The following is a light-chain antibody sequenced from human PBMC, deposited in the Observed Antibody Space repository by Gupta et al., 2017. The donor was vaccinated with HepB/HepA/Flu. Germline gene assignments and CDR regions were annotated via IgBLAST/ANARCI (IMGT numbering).Light chain of an antibody. J-gene: IGKJ4*01. V-gene: IGKV3-15*01. CDR2: GAS. CDR3: QQYNNWTPLT. CDR1: QSVSSN. Sequence: EIVMTQSPATLSVSPGERATLSCRASQSVSSNLAWYQQKPGQAPRLLIYGASTRATGIPARCSGSGSGTEFTLTISSLQSEDVAVYYCQQYNNWTPLTFGGGTKVEIK.